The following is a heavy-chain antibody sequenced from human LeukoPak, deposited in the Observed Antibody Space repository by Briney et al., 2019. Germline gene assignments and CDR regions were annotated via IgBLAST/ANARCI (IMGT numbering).Heavy chain of an antibody. CDR2: IRYDGSNK. Sequence: GGSLRLSCVASGFTFSSYGMHWVRQAPGKGLEWVSFIRYDGSNKYYADSVKGRFTISRDNAKNSLYLQMNSLRAEDTAVYYCARGFRSYYDSSGYLFDYWGQGTLVTVSS. V-gene: IGHV3-30*02. J-gene: IGHJ4*02. CDR3: ARGFRSYYDSSGYLFDY. D-gene: IGHD3-22*01. CDR1: GFTFSSYG.